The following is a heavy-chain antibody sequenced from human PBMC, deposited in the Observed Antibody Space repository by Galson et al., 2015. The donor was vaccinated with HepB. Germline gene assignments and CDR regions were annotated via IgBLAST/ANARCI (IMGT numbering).Heavy chain of an antibody. J-gene: IGHJ4*02. CDR3: AKVAILGVTPHYFDY. D-gene: IGHD2-21*02. Sequence: SLRLSCAASGFTYSSYAMHWVRQAPGKGLEWVSSIGGSGASTYYADSVKGRFTFSRDNSKNTVYLQMNSLRVEDTAVYCCAKVAILGVTPHYFDYWGQGTRVTVSS. V-gene: IGHV3-23*01. CDR1: GFTYSSYA. CDR2: IGGSGAST.